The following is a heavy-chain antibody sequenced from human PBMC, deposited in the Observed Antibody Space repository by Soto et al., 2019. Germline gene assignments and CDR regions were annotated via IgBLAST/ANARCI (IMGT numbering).Heavy chain of an antibody. CDR2: ISSSSSTI. D-gene: IGHD5-12*01. CDR1: GFTFSSYS. V-gene: IGHV3-48*01. CDR3: ARDGGEWLRFSSYFDY. J-gene: IGHJ4*02. Sequence: GGSLRLSCAASGFTFSSYSMNWVRQAPGKGLEWVSYISSSSSTIYYADSVKGRFTISRDNAKNSLYLQMNSLRAEDTAVYYCARDGGEWLRFSSYFDYWGQGTLVTVSS.